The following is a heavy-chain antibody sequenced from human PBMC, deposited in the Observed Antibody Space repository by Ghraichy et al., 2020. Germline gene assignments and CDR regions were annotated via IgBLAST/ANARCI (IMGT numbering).Heavy chain of an antibody. CDR3: ARVQFSYGDYVPSYYYYGMDV. V-gene: IGHV3-30*04. CDR1: GFTFSSYA. D-gene: IGHD4-17*01. J-gene: IGHJ6*02. CDR2: ISYDGSNK. Sequence: GGSLRLSCAASGFTFSSYAMHWVRQAPGKGLEWVAVISYDGSNKYYADSVKGRITISRDNSKNTLYLQMNSLRAEDTAVYYCARVQFSYGDYVPSYYYYGMDVWGQGTTVTVSS.